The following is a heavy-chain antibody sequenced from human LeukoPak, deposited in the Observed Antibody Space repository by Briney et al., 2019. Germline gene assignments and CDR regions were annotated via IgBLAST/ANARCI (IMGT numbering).Heavy chain of an antibody. Sequence: PSETLSLTCTVSGGSISSSSYYWGWIRQPPGKGLEWIGSIYYSGSTYYNPSLKSRVTISVDTSKNQFSLKLSSVTAADTAVYYCARPRHYDSSGYQGLYFDYWGQGTLVTVSS. CDR2: IYYSGST. J-gene: IGHJ4*02. V-gene: IGHV4-39*01. CDR3: ARPRHYDSSGYQGLYFDY. D-gene: IGHD3-22*01. CDR1: GGSISSSSYY.